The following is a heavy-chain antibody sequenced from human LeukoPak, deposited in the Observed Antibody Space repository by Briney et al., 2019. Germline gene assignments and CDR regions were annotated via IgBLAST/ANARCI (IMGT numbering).Heavy chain of an antibody. CDR3: ARGPYGDYAFDY. V-gene: IGHV4-34*01. J-gene: IGHJ4*02. CDR2: INHSGST. Sequence: KPGGSLRLSCAASGFTFSSYAMSWVRQAPGKGLEWIGEINHSGSTNYNPSLKSRVTIPVDTSKNQFSLKLSSVTAADTAVYYCARGPYGDYAFDYWGQGTLVTVSS. D-gene: IGHD4-17*01. CDR1: GFTFSSYA.